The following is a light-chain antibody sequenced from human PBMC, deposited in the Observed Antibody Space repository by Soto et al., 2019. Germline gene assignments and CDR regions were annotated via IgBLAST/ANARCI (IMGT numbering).Light chain of an antibody. CDR3: HQYNNYSPWT. Sequence: DFQMTQSPSTLSASVGDRVTITCRASQSVTNWLAWYQQKPGMAPKLLIYDASNLESGVPSRFSGSGSGTEFTLTISSLQPDDFATYYCHQYNNYSPWTFGQGTKVEIK. J-gene: IGKJ1*01. CDR2: DAS. V-gene: IGKV1-5*01. CDR1: QSVTNW.